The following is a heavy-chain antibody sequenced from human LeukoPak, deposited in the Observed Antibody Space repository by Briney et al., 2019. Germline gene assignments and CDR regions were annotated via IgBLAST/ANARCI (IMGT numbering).Heavy chain of an antibody. CDR2: ISSSGSTI. Sequence: GESLRLSCAASGFTFSDYYMSWIRQAPGKGLEWVSYISSSGSTIYYADSVKGRFTISRDNAKNSLYLQMNSLRAEDTAVYYCSSGPFLLVGDIFYYYGMDVWGQGTTVTVSS. CDR1: GFTFSDYY. J-gene: IGHJ6*02. CDR3: SSGPFLLVGDIFYYYGMDV. D-gene: IGHD3-9*01. V-gene: IGHV3-11*01.